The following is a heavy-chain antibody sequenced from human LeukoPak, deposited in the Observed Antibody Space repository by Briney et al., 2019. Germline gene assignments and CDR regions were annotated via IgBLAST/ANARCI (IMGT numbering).Heavy chain of an antibody. J-gene: IGHJ2*01. CDR1: GYTFTSYG. CDR2: ISAYNGNT. V-gene: IGHV1-18*01. Sequence: GASVKVSCKASGYTFTSYGISWVRQAPGQGLEWMGWISAYNGNTNYAQKLQGRITITTDTATKTVYMELSSLRSDDTAVYYCARDSGAIVWYFDVWGRGTLVTVSS. CDR3: ARDSGAIVWYFDV. D-gene: IGHD2-2*01.